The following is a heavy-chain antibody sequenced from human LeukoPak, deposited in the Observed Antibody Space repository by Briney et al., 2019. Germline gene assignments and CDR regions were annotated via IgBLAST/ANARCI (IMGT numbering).Heavy chain of an antibody. CDR1: GGSISSYY. CDR3: ARYIVSYPHDAFDI. D-gene: IGHD1-26*01. CDR2: IYYSGST. V-gene: IGHV4-59*01. J-gene: IGHJ3*02. Sequence: SETLSLTCTVSGGSISSYYWSWIRQPPGKGLEWIGYIYYSGSTSYNPSLKSRVTISVDTSKKQFSLKLSSVTAADTAFYYCARYIVSYPHDAFDIWGQGTMVTVSS.